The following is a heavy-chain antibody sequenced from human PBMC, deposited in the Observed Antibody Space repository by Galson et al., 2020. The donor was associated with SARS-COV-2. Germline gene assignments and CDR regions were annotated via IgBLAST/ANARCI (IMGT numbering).Heavy chain of an antibody. CDR2: VYTYPGGHT. Sequence: GGSLRLSCAASGFTVSVTYMTWVRQAPGKGLEWLSLVYTYPGGHTYYADSVKGRFTVSKDNSKNIIYLQMDSLRADDTATYYCSSDLGGEYNSPFDYWGRGTQVTVSS. J-gene: IGHJ4*01. V-gene: IGHV3-66*01. CDR1: GFTVSVTY. CDR3: SSDLGGEYNSPFDY. D-gene: IGHD1-26*01.